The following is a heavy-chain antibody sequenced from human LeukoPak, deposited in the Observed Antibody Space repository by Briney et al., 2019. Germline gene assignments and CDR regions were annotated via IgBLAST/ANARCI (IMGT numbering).Heavy chain of an antibody. CDR2: INPNSGGT. V-gene: IGHV1-2*02. J-gene: IGHJ4*02. CDR1: GYTFTGYY. Sequence: GASVKVSCKASGYTFTGYYMHWLRQAPGQGLEWMGWINPNSGGTNYAQKFQGRVTMTRDTSISTAYMELSRLRSDDTAVYYCARGLRYCSSTSCYGIDYWGQGTLVTVSS. D-gene: IGHD2-2*01. CDR3: ARGLRYCSSTSCYGIDY.